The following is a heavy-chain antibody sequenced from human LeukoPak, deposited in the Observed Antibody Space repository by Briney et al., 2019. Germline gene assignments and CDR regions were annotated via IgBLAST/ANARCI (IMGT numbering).Heavy chain of an antibody. CDR3: AGLVGRYSSGLYYYYFDY. Sequence: SETLSLTCTVSGGSISSGDYYWSWIRQPPGKGLEYIGYIYYSGSTYYNPSLKSRITISVDTSKNQFSLKLSSVTAADTAVYYCAGLVGRYSSGLYYYYFDYWGQGTLVTVSS. J-gene: IGHJ4*02. CDR2: IYYSGST. CDR1: GGSISSGDYY. D-gene: IGHD3-22*01. V-gene: IGHV4-30-4*01.